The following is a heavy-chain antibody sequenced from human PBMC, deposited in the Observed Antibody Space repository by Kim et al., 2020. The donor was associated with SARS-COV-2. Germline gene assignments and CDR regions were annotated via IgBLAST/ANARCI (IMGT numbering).Heavy chain of an antibody. V-gene: IGHV3-30*18. J-gene: IGHJ4*02. CDR1: GFSFRSYG. CDR2: ISPLGDFT. CDR3: AKRGSDRVTHRYFDS. D-gene: IGHD3-10*01. Sequence: GGSLRLSCAASGFSFRSYGMYWVRQAPGKGLEWVSAISPLGDFTFYADSLAGRFTISRDNSKNTVYLQLNSLRPDDTAVYFCAKRGSDRVTHRYFDSWGQGTLVTVSS.